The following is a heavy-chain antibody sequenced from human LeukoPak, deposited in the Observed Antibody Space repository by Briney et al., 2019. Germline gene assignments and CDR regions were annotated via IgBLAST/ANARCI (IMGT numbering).Heavy chain of an antibody. CDR2: IYTSGST. V-gene: IGHV4-4*07. CDR1: GGSISSYY. J-gene: IGHJ4*02. CDR3: ARDTYYYGSGSYRLDY. Sequence: SETLSLTCTVSGGSISSYYWSWIRQPAGKGLEWIGRIYTSGSTNYNPSLKSRVTMSVDTSKNQFSLKLSSVTAADTAVYYCARDTYYYGSGSYRLDYWGQGTLVTVSS. D-gene: IGHD3-10*01.